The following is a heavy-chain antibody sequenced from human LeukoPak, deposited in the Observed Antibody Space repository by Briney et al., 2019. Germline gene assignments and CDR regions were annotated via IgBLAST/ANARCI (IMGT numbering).Heavy chain of an antibody. CDR3: ARGLLYIAVAGTVNYYYMDV. Sequence: PSETLSLTCAVYGGSFSGYYWSWIRQPPGKGLEWIREINHSGSTNYNPSLKSRVTISVDTSKNQFSLKLSSVTAADTAVYYCARGLLYIAVAGTVNYYYMDVWGKGTTVTVSS. D-gene: IGHD6-19*01. CDR2: INHSGST. CDR1: GGSFSGYY. J-gene: IGHJ6*03. V-gene: IGHV4-34*01.